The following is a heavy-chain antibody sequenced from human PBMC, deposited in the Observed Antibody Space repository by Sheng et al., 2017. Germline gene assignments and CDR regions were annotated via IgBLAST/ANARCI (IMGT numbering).Heavy chain of an antibody. V-gene: IGHV3-23*01. Sequence: EVQLLESGGGLVQPGGSLRLSCAASGFTFSSYAMSWVRQAPGKGLEWVSAISGSGGSTYYADSVKGRFTISRDNSKNTLYLQMNSLRAEDTAVYYCAKDIRGGYSSSRYPFDYWGQGTLVTVSS. CDR2: ISGSGGST. D-gene: IGHD6-13*01. CDR3: AKDIRGGYSSSRYPFDY. CDR1: GFTFSSYA. J-gene: IGHJ4*02.